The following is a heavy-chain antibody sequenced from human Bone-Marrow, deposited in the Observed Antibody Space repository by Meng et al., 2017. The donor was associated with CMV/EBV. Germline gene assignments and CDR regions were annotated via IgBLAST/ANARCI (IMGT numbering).Heavy chain of an antibody. CDR1: GGSISSSNW. Sequence: SETLSLTCAVSGGSISSSNWWSWVRQPPGKGLEWIGEIYHSGSTYYNPSLKSRVTISVDTSKNQFSLKLSSVTAADTAVYYCARVGGIAAAGTFDYWGQGTLVTVSS. V-gene: IGHV4-4*02. CDR3: ARVGGIAAAGTFDY. J-gene: IGHJ4*02. CDR2: IYHSGST. D-gene: IGHD6-13*01.